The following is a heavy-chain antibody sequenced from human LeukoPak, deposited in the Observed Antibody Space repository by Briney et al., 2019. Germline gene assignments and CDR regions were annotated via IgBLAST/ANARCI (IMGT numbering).Heavy chain of an antibody. CDR3: AREETSYYDFWSGYYRSYYYYYGMDV. D-gene: IGHD3-3*01. J-gene: IGHJ6*02. CDR1: GYSFTSYW. CDR2: IKQDGSEK. V-gene: IGHV3-7*03. Sequence: GESLKISCKGSGYSFTSYWIGWVRQAPGKGLEWVANIKQDGSEKYYVDSVKGRFTISRDNAKNSLYLQMNSLRAEDTAVYYCAREETSYYDFWSGYYRSYYYYYGMDVWGQGTTVTVSS.